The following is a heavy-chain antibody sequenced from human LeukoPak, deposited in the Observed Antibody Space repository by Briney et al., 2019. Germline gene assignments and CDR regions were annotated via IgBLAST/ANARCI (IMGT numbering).Heavy chain of an antibody. CDR3: AREKGDYSSGWYDY. Sequence: PGGSLRLSCAASGFTFSSYAMHWVRQAPGKGLEWVAVISYDGSSKYYADSVKGRFTISRDNSKNTLYLQMNSLRAEDTAVYYCAREKGDYSSGWYDYWGQGTLVTVSS. J-gene: IGHJ4*02. D-gene: IGHD6-19*01. CDR2: ISYDGSSK. V-gene: IGHV3-30*04. CDR1: GFTFSSYA.